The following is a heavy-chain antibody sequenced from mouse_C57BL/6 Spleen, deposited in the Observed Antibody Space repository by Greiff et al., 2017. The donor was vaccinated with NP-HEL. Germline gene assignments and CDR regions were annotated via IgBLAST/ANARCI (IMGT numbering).Heavy chain of an antibody. CDR1: GYKFTSYW. V-gene: IGHV1-50*01. Sequence: QVQLQQPGAELVKPGASVKLSCKASGYKFTSYWMQWVKQRRGKGGEGRGEMYRSDVDTNVDGGFKGKATLTVDTSSSTAYMQLSSLTSADSAVYYCARSYFDYWGQGTTLTVSS. CDR2: MYRSDVDT. J-gene: IGHJ2*01. CDR3: ARSYFDY.